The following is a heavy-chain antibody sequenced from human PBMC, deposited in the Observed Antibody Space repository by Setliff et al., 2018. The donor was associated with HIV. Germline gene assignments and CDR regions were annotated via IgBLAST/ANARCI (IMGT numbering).Heavy chain of an antibody. D-gene: IGHD3-10*01. CDR1: GGSINTRNNY. CDR3: ASGYGSGSYPGD. V-gene: IGHV4-39*07. Sequence: PSETLSLTCTVSGGSINTRNNYWGWIRQPPGLGLEWIGSMYYSGTTYHSPTLKSRVSMSMDTSRNQFSLKLSSVTAADTAVCYCASGYGSGSYPGDWGQGTLVTVSS. J-gene: IGHJ4*02. CDR2: MYYSGTT.